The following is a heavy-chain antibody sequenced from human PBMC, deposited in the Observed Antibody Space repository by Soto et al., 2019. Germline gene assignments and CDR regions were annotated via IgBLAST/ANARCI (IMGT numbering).Heavy chain of an antibody. J-gene: IGHJ4*02. D-gene: IGHD3-22*01. CDR3: ARDLGYYDSSGYFDY. CDR2: ISSSDSI. Sequence: QVQLVESGGGLVKPGGSMRLSCAASEFTFSDYYMSWIRQAPGKGLEWVSYISSSDSIYYADSVKGRFTISRDNAKNSLYLQMNSLRAEDTAVYYCARDLGYYDSSGYFDYWGQGTLVTVSS. V-gene: IGHV3-11*01. CDR1: EFTFSDYY.